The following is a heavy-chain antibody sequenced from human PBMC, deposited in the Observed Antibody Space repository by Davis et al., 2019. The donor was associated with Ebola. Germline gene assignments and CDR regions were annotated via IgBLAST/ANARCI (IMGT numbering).Heavy chain of an antibody. CDR3: ARDPWYYYYGMDV. CDR2: INPNSGGT. Sequence: ASVKVSCKASGYTFTGYYMHWVRQAPGQGLEWMGWINPNSGGTNYAQKFQGWVTMTRDTSISTAYMELSRLRSDDTAVYYCARDPWYYYYGMDVWGQGTTVTVSS. V-gene: IGHV1-2*04. J-gene: IGHJ6*02. CDR1: GYTFTGYY.